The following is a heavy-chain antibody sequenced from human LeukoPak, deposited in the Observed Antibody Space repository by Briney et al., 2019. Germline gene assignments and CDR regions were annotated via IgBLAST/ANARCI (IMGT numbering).Heavy chain of an antibody. CDR3: ARLRGYSYGLREYYFDY. D-gene: IGHD5-18*01. Sequence: SVKVSCKASGGTFSSYAISWLRQAPGQGLEWVGGIIPIFGTANYAQKFQGRVTITTDESTSTAYMELSSLRSEDTAVYYCARLRGYSYGLREYYFDYWGQGTLVTVSS. J-gene: IGHJ4*02. CDR1: GGTFSSYA. CDR2: IIPIFGTA. V-gene: IGHV1-69*05.